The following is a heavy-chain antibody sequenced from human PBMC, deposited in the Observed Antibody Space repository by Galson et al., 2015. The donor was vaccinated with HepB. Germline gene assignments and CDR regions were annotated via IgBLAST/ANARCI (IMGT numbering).Heavy chain of an antibody. CDR2: ISGSGSST. CDR3: AKGLRSGSYFDY. J-gene: IGHJ4*02. CDR1: GFTFSSYA. Sequence: SLRLSCAASGFTFSSYAMSWVRQAPGKGLEWVSAISGSGSSTYYADSVKGRFTISRDNSKNTLYLQMNSLRAEDTAVYYCAKGLRSGSYFDYWGQGTLVTVSS. D-gene: IGHD1-26*01. V-gene: IGHV3-23*01.